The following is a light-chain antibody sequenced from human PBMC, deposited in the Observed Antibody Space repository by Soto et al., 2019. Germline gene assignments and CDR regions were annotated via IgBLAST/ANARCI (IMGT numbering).Light chain of an antibody. V-gene: IGKV3-20*01. Sequence: VVLTQSPATLSLSPGEGATLSCRASQSLSGIYLAWYQLRPAQAPMLVIYGATRRATGITVRFSGSGSGTDFTLSISRLEPEDVAVYYCQQSGASPTTFGPGTSVDIK. CDR2: GAT. CDR3: QQSGASPTT. CDR1: QSLSGIY. J-gene: IGKJ3*01.